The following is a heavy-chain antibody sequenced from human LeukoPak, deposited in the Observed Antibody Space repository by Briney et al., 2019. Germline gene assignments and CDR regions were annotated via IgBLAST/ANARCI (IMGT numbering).Heavy chain of an antibody. D-gene: IGHD6-6*01. CDR3: AREGYSSSSGNWFDP. CDR2: IYSGGST. Sequence: GGSLRLSCAASGFTVSSNYMSWVRQAPGKGLEWVSVIYSGGSTYYADSVKGRFTISRDNSKNTLYLQMNSLRAEDTAVYYCAREGYSSSSGNWFDPWGQGTLVTVSS. V-gene: IGHV3-53*01. J-gene: IGHJ5*02. CDR1: GFTVSSNY.